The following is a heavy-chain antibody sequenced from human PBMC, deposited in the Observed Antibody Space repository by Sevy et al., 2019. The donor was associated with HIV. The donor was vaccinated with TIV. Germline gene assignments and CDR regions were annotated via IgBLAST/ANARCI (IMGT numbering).Heavy chain of an antibody. V-gene: IGHV3-13*01. CDR2: IGPAGEI. Sequence: GGSLRLSCAGSGITFSTYDIHWVRQATGKGLEWVASIGPAGEIFYSGSVKGRFTISRENAKNSVYLQMNSLTAEDTAVYYCAGEWLLDTGGIDVWGQGTTVTVSS. J-gene: IGHJ6*02. CDR3: AGEWLLDTGGIDV. CDR1: GITFSTYD. D-gene: IGHD5-12*01.